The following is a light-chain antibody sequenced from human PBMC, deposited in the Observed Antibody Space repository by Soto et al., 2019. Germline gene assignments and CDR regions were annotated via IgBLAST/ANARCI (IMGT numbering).Light chain of an antibody. V-gene: IGKV3-20*01. CDR2: GAS. J-gene: IGKJ4*01. CDR1: QSVSSSY. Sequence: EMVFTQSPGTLSLSPGERATLSCRASQSVSSSYLAWYQQKPGQAPRLLIYGASSRATGIPDRFSGSGSGTDFTLTISRLEPEDFAVYYCQQYGSAPPLTFGGGTKVDI. CDR3: QQYGSAPPLT.